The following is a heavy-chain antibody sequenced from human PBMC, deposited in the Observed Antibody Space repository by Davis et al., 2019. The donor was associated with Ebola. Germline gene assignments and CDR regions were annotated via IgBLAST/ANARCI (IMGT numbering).Heavy chain of an antibody. J-gene: IGHJ3*02. CDR2: IKYDGSKK. Sequence: GESLKISCAASGFNFSSHWMYWVRQGPGKGLEWVANIKYDGSKKYSVDSVKDRFTISRDNAKNSLYLQMNSLRVEDTTVYYCATELSGDAFDIWGRGTMVIVSS. D-gene: IGHD1-26*01. CDR1: GFNFSSHW. V-gene: IGHV3-7*03. CDR3: ATELSGDAFDI.